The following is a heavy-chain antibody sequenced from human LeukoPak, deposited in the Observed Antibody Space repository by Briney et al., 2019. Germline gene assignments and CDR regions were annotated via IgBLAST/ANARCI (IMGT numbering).Heavy chain of an antibody. CDR3: AREYSSSWYDLEFDY. J-gene: IGHJ4*02. Sequence: GGSLRLSCAASGFTFSSYSMNWVRQAPGKGLEWVSYISSSSSTIYYADSVKGRFTISRDNAKNSLYLQMNSLRAEDTAVYYCAREYSSSWYDLEFDYWGQGTLVTVSS. V-gene: IGHV3-48*01. CDR1: GFTFSSYS. CDR2: ISSSSSTI. D-gene: IGHD6-13*01.